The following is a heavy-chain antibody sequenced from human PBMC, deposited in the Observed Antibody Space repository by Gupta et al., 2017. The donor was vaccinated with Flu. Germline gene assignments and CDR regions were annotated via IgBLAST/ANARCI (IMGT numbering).Heavy chain of an antibody. Sequence: EVQLLESGGGLVQPGGSLRLSCAASGFTFSRYAMSWVRQAPGKGLEWVSAISGSGGSTYYADSVKGRFTISRDNSKNTLYLQMNSLRAEDTAVYYCVMGGPDYVLPDYWGQGTLVTVSS. CDR2: ISGSGGST. V-gene: IGHV3-23*01. J-gene: IGHJ4*02. CDR3: VMGGPDYVLPDY. D-gene: IGHD3-16*01. CDR1: GFTFSRYA.